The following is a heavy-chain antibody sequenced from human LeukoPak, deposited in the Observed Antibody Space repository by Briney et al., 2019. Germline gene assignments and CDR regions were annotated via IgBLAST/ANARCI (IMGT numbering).Heavy chain of an antibody. D-gene: IGHD3-10*01. V-gene: IGHV1-3*01. CDR1: GYTXTXXX. CDR2: XNPGSGDT. J-gene: IGHJ4*02. CDR3: VRDYPYGSAIVRVDS. Sequence: EASVKVSCKASGYTXTXXXXHWVRQAPGXSXXXXXXXNPGSGDTKSSQKFRDRDTITRDTSANTAYMQLTRLKSEDTAVYYCVRDYPYGSAIVRVDSWGQGTLVTVSS.